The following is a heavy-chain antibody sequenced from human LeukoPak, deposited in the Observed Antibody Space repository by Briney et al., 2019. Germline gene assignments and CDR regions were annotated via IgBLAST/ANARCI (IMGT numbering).Heavy chain of an antibody. D-gene: IGHD3-22*01. V-gene: IGHV3-23*01. CDR1: GFTFSSYV. CDR3: AKVGPGYDRSGYYDN. Sequence: GGSLRLSCAASGFTFSSYVMTWVRQAPGRGLEWVSGISGSAGNTYYADSVKGRFTISRDNSKNTLDLQMNSLRAEDTAEYYCAKVGPGYDRSGYYDNWGQGALVTVSS. J-gene: IGHJ4*02. CDR2: ISGSAGNT.